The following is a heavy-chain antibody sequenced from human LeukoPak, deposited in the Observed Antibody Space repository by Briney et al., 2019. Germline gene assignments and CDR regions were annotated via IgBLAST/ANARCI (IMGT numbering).Heavy chain of an antibody. V-gene: IGHV4-4*07. CDR1: GGSITSYY. CDR3: ARGGVQNRLKY. J-gene: IGHJ4*02. D-gene: IGHD1-14*01. Sequence: PSETLSLTCTVSGGSITSYYWSWLRQPAGKGLEWIGRIYSSGTTNYNPSLKSRVTISVDTSKNQFSLKLNSVTAADTAVYYCARGGVQNRLKYWGQGTLVTVSS. CDR2: IYSSGTT.